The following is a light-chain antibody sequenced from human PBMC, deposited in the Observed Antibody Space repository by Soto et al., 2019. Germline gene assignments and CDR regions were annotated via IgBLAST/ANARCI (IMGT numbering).Light chain of an antibody. J-gene: IGKJ3*01. CDR2: TAS. CDR1: QGIRSY. V-gene: IGKV1-9*01. Sequence: DIQLTQSPSFLSASVGDRVTITCRASQGIRSYLAWYQQKPGKAPKLLIYTASTLQSGVPSRFSGSGSGTEFTLTISRLQPEDFATYYCQQLNSYPLTFGPGTKVDIK. CDR3: QQLNSYPLT.